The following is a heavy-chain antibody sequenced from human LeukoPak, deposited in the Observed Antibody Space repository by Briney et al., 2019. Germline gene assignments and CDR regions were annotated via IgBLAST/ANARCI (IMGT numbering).Heavy chain of an antibody. D-gene: IGHD3-10*01. CDR2: ISYDGSNK. CDR3: ARATGAATHYYYYGMDV. V-gene: IGHV3-30-3*01. CDR1: GFTFSSYA. J-gene: IGHJ6*02. Sequence: GGSLRLSCAASGFTFSSYAMHWVRQAPGKGLEWVAVISYDGSNKYYADSVKGRFTISRDNSKNTLYLQMNSLGAEDTAVYYCARATGAATHYYYYGMDVWGQGTTVTVSS.